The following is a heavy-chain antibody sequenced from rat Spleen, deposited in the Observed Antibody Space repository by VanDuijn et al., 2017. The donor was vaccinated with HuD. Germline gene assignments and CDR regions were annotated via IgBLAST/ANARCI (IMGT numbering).Heavy chain of an antibody. V-gene: IGHV5-46*01. CDR3: ARHQLPGYNPFAY. J-gene: IGHJ3*01. CDR2: ISTRGGST. D-gene: IGHD1-4*01. CDR1: GFTFSSFP. Sequence: EVQLVESGGDLVQPGRSVKLSCAASGFTFSSFPMAWVRQAPTRGLEWVATISTRGGSTYYRDSVKGRFTISRDNAKSTLYLQMDSLRSEDTATYYCARHQLPGYNPFAYWGQGTLVTVSS.